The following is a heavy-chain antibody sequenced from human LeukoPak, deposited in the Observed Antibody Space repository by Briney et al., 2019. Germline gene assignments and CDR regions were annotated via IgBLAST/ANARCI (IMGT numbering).Heavy chain of an antibody. CDR3: ARHAWSYDSSGYYYNLGFWFDP. V-gene: IGHV4-39*01. D-gene: IGHD3-22*01. J-gene: IGHJ5*02. CDR1: GDSISRSSYY. CDR2: VFYTGST. Sequence: PSETLSFTCSVSGDSISRSSYYWGWIRQPPGKGLEWIGSVFYTGSTYYNPFLKSRVTIFVDMSKNQFSLKLRSVTAADTAVYYCARHAWSYDSSGYYYNLGFWFDPWGQGTLVTVSS.